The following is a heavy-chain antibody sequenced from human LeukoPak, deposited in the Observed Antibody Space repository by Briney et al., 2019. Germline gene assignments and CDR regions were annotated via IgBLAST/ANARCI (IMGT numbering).Heavy chain of an antibody. CDR3: ARSDTAMLV. V-gene: IGHV4-34*09. Sequence: SETLSLTCAVYGGSFSGYYWSWIRQPPGKGLEWIGYIYYSGSSYYNPSLKSRVTISVDTSKNQFSLKLSSVTAADTAVYYCARSDTAMLVWGQGTLVTVSS. CDR1: GGSFSGYY. D-gene: IGHD5-18*01. J-gene: IGHJ4*02. CDR2: IYYSGSS.